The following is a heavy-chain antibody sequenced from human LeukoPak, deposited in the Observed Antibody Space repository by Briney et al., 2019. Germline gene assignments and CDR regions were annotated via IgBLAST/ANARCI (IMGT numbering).Heavy chain of an antibody. CDR1: GFTFSSFS. Sequence: GGSLRLSCAASGFTFSSFSMNWVRQAPGKGLEWVSSISSSSGYIYYADSVRGRFTISRDNAKNSLYLQMNSLRAEDTAVYYCARDSPLNYYMDVWGKGTMVTVSS. CDR2: ISSSSGYI. J-gene: IGHJ6*03. V-gene: IGHV3-21*01. CDR3: ARDSPLNYYMDV.